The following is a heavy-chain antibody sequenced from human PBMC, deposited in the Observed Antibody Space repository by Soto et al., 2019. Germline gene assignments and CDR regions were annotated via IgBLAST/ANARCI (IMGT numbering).Heavy chain of an antibody. CDR3: ARRPWLSGYYDY. J-gene: IGHJ4*02. CDR2: IYPADSET. CDR1: GYSVFSHW. V-gene: IGHV5-51*01. Sequence: PGESLKISCKGSGYSVFSHWIGWVRQMPGKGLEWVGIIYPADSETRYSPSFQGPVTISADKAINTAYLQWSSLKASDNAMYYFARRPWLSGYYDYWGQGTLVTVSS. D-gene: IGHD3-22*01.